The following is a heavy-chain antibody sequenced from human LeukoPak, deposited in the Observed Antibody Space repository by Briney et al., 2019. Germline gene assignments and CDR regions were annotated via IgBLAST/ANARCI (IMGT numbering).Heavy chain of an antibody. J-gene: IGHJ4*02. Sequence: PSQTLSLTCAVSGGSISSGGYSWSWIRQPPGKGLEWIGYIYHSGSTYYNPSLKSRVTISVDRSKNQFSLKLSSVTAADTAVYYCARALHTAMVEYYFDYWGQGTLVTVSS. CDR3: ARALHTAMVEYYFDY. D-gene: IGHD5-18*01. V-gene: IGHV4-30-2*01. CDR2: IYHSGST. CDR1: GGSISSGGYS.